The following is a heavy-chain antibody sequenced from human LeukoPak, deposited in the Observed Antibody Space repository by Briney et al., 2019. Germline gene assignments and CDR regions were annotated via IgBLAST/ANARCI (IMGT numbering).Heavy chain of an antibody. D-gene: IGHD3-10*01. CDR1: GITLSNYG. V-gene: IGHV3-23*01. J-gene: IGHJ3*02. CDR2: ISGSGGGT. Sequence: GSLRLSCAVSGITLSNYGMSWVRQAPGKGLEWVAGISGSGGGTYYADSVKGRFTISRDNAKNSLYLQMNSLRAEDTALYYCAKDIGSSGSYYSDAFDIWGQGTMVTVSS. CDR3: AKDIGSSGSYYSDAFDI.